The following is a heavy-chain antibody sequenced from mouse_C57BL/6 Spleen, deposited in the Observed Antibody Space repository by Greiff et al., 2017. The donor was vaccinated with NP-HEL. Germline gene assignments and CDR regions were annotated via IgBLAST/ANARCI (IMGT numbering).Heavy chain of an antibody. D-gene: IGHD2-3*01. V-gene: IGHV1-19*01. CDR2: INPYNGGT. Sequence: VQLQQSGPVLVKPGASVKMSCKASGYTFTDYYMNWVKQSHGKSLEWIGVINPYNGGTSYNQKFKGKATLTVDKSSSTAYMELNSLTSEDSAVYYCARKRVYDYWYFDVWGTGTTVTVSS. CDR3: ARKRVYDYWYFDV. J-gene: IGHJ1*03. CDR1: GYTFTDYY.